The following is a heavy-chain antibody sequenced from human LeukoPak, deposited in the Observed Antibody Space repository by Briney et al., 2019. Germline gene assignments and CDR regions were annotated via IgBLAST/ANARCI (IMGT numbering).Heavy chain of an antibody. J-gene: IGHJ4*02. D-gene: IGHD3-10*01. V-gene: IGHV3-7*02. CDR2: IKQDGSEK. Sequence: PGGSLRLSCAASGITFSNYWMTWVRQAPGKGLEWVANIKQDGSEKYYVESVQGRFTISRDNAKNSLYLQMSSLRAEDTAVYYCAYDYYTSGITFHYWGQGTLVTVSS. CDR3: AYDYYTSGITFHY. CDR1: GITFSNYW.